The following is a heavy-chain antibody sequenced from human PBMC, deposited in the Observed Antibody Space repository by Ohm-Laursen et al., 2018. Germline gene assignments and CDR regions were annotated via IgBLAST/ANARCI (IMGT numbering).Heavy chain of an antibody. Sequence: SLRLSCAASGFTFSISGMTWVRQAPGKGLEWVSGISVSGSSTYYADSVKGRFTISRDNSKNTLYLQMNSLRAEDTAVYYCAKDVVVVTATAFDYWGQGTLVTVSS. D-gene: IGHD2-21*02. CDR1: GFTFSISG. V-gene: IGHV3-23*01. CDR2: ISVSGSST. J-gene: IGHJ4*02. CDR3: AKDVVVVTATAFDY.